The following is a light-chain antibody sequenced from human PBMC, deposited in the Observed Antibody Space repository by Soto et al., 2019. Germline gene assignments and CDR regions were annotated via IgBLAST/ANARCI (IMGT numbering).Light chain of an antibody. J-gene: IGKJ5*01. CDR1: QSVSSY. CDR2: DAS. V-gene: IGKV3-11*01. Sequence: IVLTQSPATLSLSPGERATLSCRASQSVSSYLAWYQQKPGQAPRLLIYDASNRATGIPARFSGSGSGTDFTLTISRLEPEDFAVYYCQQYGNSPSFGQGTRLEIK. CDR3: QQYGNSPS.